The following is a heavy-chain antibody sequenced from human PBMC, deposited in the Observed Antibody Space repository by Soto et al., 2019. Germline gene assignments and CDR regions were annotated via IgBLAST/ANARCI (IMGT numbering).Heavy chain of an antibody. Sequence: EVQLLESGGDLVQPGGSLRLSCAASGFSLSNYAMTWVRQAPGKGLEWVSGITGSADKTYYADSVKGRFIISRDNYKNTLYLQMNSLRAEDTALYYCARDCSSSSCSVWHYWGQGTLVTVSS. CDR3: ARDCSSSSCSVWHY. D-gene: IGHD2-2*01. V-gene: IGHV3-23*01. J-gene: IGHJ4*02. CDR2: ITGSADKT. CDR1: GFSLSNYA.